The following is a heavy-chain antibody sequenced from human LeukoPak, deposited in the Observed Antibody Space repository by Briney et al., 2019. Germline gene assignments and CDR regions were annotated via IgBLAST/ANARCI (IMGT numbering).Heavy chain of an antibody. V-gene: IGHV3-43*02. Sequence: GGSLRLSCAASGFTFDDYGLHWVRQAPGKGLEWVSLISGDGVSTYYADSVKGRFTISRDNSKNSLYLQMNSLRTEDTALYYCAKDQIQLWSFDYWGQGTLVTVSS. D-gene: IGHD5-18*01. CDR3: AKDQIQLWSFDY. CDR2: ISGDGVST. CDR1: GFTFDDYG. J-gene: IGHJ4*02.